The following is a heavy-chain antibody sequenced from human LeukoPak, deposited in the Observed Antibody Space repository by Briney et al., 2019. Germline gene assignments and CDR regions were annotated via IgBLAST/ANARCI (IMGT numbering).Heavy chain of an antibody. D-gene: IGHD2-15*01. CDR3: ARVYLAVVVALETWFDP. J-gene: IGHJ5*02. CDR2: INHSGST. V-gene: IGHV4-34*01. Sequence: SETLSLTCAVYGGSFSGYYWNWFRHPPGKGLEWIGEINHSGSTNYNPSLKSRVTISVDTSKNQFSLKLTSVTAADTAVYYCARVYLAVVVALETWFDPWGQGALVTVSS. CDR1: GGSFSGYY.